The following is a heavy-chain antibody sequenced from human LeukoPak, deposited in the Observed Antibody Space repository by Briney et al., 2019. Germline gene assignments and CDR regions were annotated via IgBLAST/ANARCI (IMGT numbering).Heavy chain of an antibody. CDR2: ISHSGST. CDR1: DYSIITGYY. D-gene: IGHD1-26*01. V-gene: IGHV4-38-2*02. CDR3: AREVGFRFDF. J-gene: IGHJ3*01. Sequence: SETLSLTCTVSDYSIITGYYWGWIRQPPGKGLEWIGSISHSGSTYYNPSLKSRVTISVDTSKNQFSLKLTSVTAADTAVYYCAREVGFRFDFWGQGTMVTVSS.